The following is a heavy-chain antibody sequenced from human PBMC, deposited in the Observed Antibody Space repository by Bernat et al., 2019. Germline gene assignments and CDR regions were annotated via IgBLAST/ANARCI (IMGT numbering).Heavy chain of an antibody. J-gene: IGHJ4*02. CDR3: ARDPAGADPLDY. V-gene: IGHV3-30-3*01. CDR1: GFTFSSYA. D-gene: IGHD6-19*01. Sequence: QVQLVESGGGVVQPGRSLRLSCAASGFTFSSYAMHWVRQAPGKGLEWVAVISYDGSNKYYADSVKGRFTISRDNSKNTLYLQMNSLRAEDTAVYYCARDPAGADPLDYWGQGTLVTVSS. CDR2: ISYDGSNK.